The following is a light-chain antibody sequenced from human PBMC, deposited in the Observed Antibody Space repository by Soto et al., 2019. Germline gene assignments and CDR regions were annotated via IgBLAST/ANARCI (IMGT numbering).Light chain of an antibody. CDR2: GHN. V-gene: IGLV1-40*01. J-gene: IGLJ3*02. CDR3: QSYDSSLSGSGV. CDR1: CSNIGAGYE. Sequence: QSALTQPPSVSGAPGQRVTISCTGSCSNIGAGYEVHWYQQIPGTAPKLLISGHNNRPSGVPDRFFGSKSGTSASLTIIGLQAEDEADYYCQSYDSSLSGSGVFGGGTKVTVL.